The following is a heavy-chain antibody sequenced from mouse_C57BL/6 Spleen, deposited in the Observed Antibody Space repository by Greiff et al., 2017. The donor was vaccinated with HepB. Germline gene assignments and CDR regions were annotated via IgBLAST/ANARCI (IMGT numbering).Heavy chain of an antibody. V-gene: IGHV1-55*01. CDR2: IYPGSGST. J-gene: IGHJ2*01. Sequence: VKLQQPGAELVKPGASVKMSCKASGYTFTSYWITWVKQRPGQGLEWIGDIYPGSGSTNYNEKFKSKATLSVDTSSSTAYMQLSSLTSEDSAVYYCARLITTVAYYFDYWGQGTTLTVSS. CDR3: ARLITTVAYYFDY. D-gene: IGHD1-1*01. CDR1: GYTFTSYW.